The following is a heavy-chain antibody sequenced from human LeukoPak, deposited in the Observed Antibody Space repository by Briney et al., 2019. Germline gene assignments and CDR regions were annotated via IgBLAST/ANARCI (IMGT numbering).Heavy chain of an antibody. V-gene: IGHV1-18*01. Sequence: ASVKVSCKASGYTFTSYGISWVRQAPGQGLEWMGWIGAYNGNTNYAQKLQGRVTMTTDTSTSTAYMELRSLRSDDTAVYYCARSWYYYDSSGQQERAFDIWGQGTMVTVSS. D-gene: IGHD3-22*01. CDR2: IGAYNGNT. J-gene: IGHJ3*02. CDR3: ARSWYYYDSSGQQERAFDI. CDR1: GYTFTSYG.